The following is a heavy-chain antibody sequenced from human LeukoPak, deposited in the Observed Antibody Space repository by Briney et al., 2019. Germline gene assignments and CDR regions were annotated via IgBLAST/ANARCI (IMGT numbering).Heavy chain of an antibody. D-gene: IGHD3-3*01. CDR3: ARDRKEIIAQRYYDFWSGPSNWFDP. Sequence: SETLSLTCTVSGGSISSYYWSWIRQPTGKGLEWIGRVYTSGSTNYNPSLKSRVTMSVDTSKNQFSLKLSSVTAADTAVYYCARDRKEIIAQRYYDFWSGPSNWFDPWGQGTLVTVSS. CDR1: GGSISSYY. V-gene: IGHV4-4*07. CDR2: VYTSGST. J-gene: IGHJ5*02.